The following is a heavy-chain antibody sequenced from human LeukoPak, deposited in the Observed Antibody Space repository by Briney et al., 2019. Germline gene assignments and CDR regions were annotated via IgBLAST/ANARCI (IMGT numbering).Heavy chain of an antibody. V-gene: IGHV1-24*01. CDR3: ATELRLFGVVMNGMDV. J-gene: IGHJ6*02. D-gene: IGHD3-3*01. CDR1: GYTLTELS. CDR2: FDPEDGET. Sequence: ASVKVPCKVSGYTLTELSMHWVRQAPGKGLEWMGGFDPEDGETIYAQKFQGRVTMTEDTSTDTAYMELSSLRSEDTAVYYCATELRLFGVVMNGMDVWGQGTTVTVSS.